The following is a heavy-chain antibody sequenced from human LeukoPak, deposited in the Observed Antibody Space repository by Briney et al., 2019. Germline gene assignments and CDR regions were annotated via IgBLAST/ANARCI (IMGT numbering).Heavy chain of an antibody. D-gene: IGHD3-10*01. CDR3: ATGTTGGYGSGSYFLFDY. Sequence: ASVKVSCKVSGYTLTELSMHWVRQAPGKGLEWMGVFDPEDGETIYAQKFQGRVTMTEDTSTDTAYMELSSLRSEDTAVYYCATGTTGGYGSGSYFLFDYWGQGTLVTVSS. CDR1: GYTLTELS. CDR2: FDPEDGET. J-gene: IGHJ4*02. V-gene: IGHV1-24*01.